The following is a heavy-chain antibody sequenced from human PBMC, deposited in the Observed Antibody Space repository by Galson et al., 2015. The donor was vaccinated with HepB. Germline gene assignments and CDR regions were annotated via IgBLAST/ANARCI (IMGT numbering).Heavy chain of an antibody. D-gene: IGHD2-2*01. J-gene: IGHJ4*02. CDR1: GFTFSSYA. Sequence: SLRLSCAASGFTFSSYAMPWVRQAPGKGLEYVSAISSNGGSTYYAYSVKGRFTISRDNSKNTLYLQMSSLRAEDTAVYYCVKGDCSSTSCYVFDYWGQGTLVTASS. CDR3: VKGDCSSTSCYVFDY. V-gene: IGHV3-64D*06. CDR2: ISSNGGST.